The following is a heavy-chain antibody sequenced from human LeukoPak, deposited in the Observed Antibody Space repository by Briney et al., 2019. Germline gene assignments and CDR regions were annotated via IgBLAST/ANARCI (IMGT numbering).Heavy chain of an antibody. CDR1: GFTFDDYA. V-gene: IGHV3-9*01. Sequence: PGRSLRLSCAASGFTFDDYAMHWVRQAPGKGLEWVSGISWNSGSIGYADSVKGRFTISRDNAKNSLYLQMNSLRAEDTAVYYCARETIQLGYYFDYWGQGTLVTVSS. CDR2: ISWNSGSI. D-gene: IGHD1-1*01. CDR3: ARETIQLGYYFDY. J-gene: IGHJ4*02.